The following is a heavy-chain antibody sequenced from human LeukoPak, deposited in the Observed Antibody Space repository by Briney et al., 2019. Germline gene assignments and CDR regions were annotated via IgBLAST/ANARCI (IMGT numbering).Heavy chain of an antibody. D-gene: IGHD3-22*01. V-gene: IGHV4-59*01. Sequence: SETLSLTCTVSGGSISSYYWSWIRQPPGKGLEWIGYIYYSGSTNYNPSLKSRVTISVDTSKNQFSLKLSSVTAADTAVYYCARLKSAGEYYYDSSGYYGYNWFDPWGQGTLVTVSS. CDR1: GGSISSYY. CDR3: ARLKSAGEYYYDSSGYYGYNWFDP. J-gene: IGHJ5*02. CDR2: IYYSGST.